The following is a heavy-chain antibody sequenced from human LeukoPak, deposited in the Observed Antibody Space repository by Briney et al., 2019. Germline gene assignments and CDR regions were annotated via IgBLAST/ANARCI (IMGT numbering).Heavy chain of an antibody. J-gene: IGHJ4*02. V-gene: IGHV4-59*08. CDR2: IYSSGSA. D-gene: IGHD5-18*01. CDR1: GASINNNF. Sequence: SETLSLTCTVSGASINNNFWTWIRQPPGKGLEWIGYIYSSGSADYNPSLKSRVTISGDTSKNQISLKLTSVTAADTAVYFCAKTWIPAPFDYWGQGTLVTVSS. CDR3: AKTWIPAPFDY.